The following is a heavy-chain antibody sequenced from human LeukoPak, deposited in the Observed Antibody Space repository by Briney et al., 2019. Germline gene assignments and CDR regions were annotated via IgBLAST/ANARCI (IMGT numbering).Heavy chain of an antibody. CDR2: ISAYNGNT. D-gene: IGHD3-3*01. CDR1: GYTFTSYG. J-gene: IGHJ4*02. CDR3: AREKAYCDFWSGEFDY. Sequence: ASVKVSCKASGYTFTSYGISWVRQAPGQGLEWMGWISAYNGNTNYAQKLQGRVTMTTDTSTSTAYMELRSLRSDDTAVYYCAREKAYCDFWSGEFDYWGQGTLVTVSS. V-gene: IGHV1-18*01.